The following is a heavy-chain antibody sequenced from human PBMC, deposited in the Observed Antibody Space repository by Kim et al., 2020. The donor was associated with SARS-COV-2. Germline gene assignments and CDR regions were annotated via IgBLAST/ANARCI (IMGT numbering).Heavy chain of an antibody. V-gene: IGHV1-69*02. CDR3: AGHASLAGWYFDL. J-gene: IGHJ2*01. Sequence: YAQKCQGRVTITADKSTSTAYMELSSLRSEDSAVYYCAGHASLAGWYFDLWGRGTLVTVSS.